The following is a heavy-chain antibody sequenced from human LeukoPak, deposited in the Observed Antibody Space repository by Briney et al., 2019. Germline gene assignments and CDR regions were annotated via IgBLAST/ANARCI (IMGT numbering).Heavy chain of an antibody. CDR1: GGSISSGSYY. V-gene: IGHV4-61*02. J-gene: IGHJ5*02. CDR2: IYSSGSA. Sequence: PSETLSLTCTVSGGSISSGSYYWSWIRQPAGKGLEWIGRIYSSGSANYNPSLKSRVTISVDRSKNQFSLRLTSVTAADTAVYYCARAVGSSASNWFDPWGQGTLATVSS. D-gene: IGHD1-26*01. CDR3: ARAVGSSASNWFDP.